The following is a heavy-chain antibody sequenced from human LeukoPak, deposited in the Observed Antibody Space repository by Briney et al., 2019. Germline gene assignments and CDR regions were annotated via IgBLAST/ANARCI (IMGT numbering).Heavy chain of an antibody. CDR3: ARVTGYMVEDYFDS. V-gene: IGHV4-39*07. Sequence: PSETLSLTCTVSGGSISSSIYYWGWIRQSPGKGLEWIGSIYYSGSTNYNPSLKSRVTISVDTSKNQFSLRLRSVTAADTAVYYCARVTGYMVEDYFDSWGQGTLVTVSS. CDR2: IYYSGST. D-gene: IGHD6-13*01. CDR1: GGSISSSIYY. J-gene: IGHJ4*02.